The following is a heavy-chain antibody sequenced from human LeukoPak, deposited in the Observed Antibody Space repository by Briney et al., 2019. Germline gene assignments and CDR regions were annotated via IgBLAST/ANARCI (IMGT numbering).Heavy chain of an antibody. CDR1: GGSFSGYY. D-gene: IGHD5-18*01. CDR3: ARDGHSYGYVPGDY. Sequence: LSLTCAVYGGSFSGYYWSWIRQAPGKGLEWVSYISSSGSTIYYADSVKGRFTISRDNAKNSLYLQMNSLRAEDTAVYYCARDGHSYGYVPGDYWGQGTLVTVSS. J-gene: IGHJ4*02. CDR2: ISSSGSTI. V-gene: IGHV3-11*01.